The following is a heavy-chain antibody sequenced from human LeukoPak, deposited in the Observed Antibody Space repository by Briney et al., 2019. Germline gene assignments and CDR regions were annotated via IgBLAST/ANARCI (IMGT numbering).Heavy chain of an antibody. D-gene: IGHD4-17*01. CDR3: ARGQSRYGDYWYFDL. CDR2: MNPNSGNT. Sequence: GASVKVSCKASGYTFTSYDNNWVRQATGQGLEWMGWMNPNSGNTGYAQKFQGRVTMTRNTSISTAYMELSSLRSEDTAVYYCARGQSRYGDYWYFDLWGRGTLVTVSS. J-gene: IGHJ2*01. CDR1: GYTFTSYD. V-gene: IGHV1-8*01.